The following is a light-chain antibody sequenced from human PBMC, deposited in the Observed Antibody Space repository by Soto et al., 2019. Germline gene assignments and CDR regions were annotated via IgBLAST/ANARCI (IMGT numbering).Light chain of an antibody. J-gene: IGKJ4*02. CDR2: EAS. CDR1: QSVSSK. V-gene: IGKV3-15*01. CDR3: QQDNNGPPLT. Sequence: ETVLTQSPATLSVFPGERATLSCRASQSVSSKLAWYQKKPGQGPRLLIYEASTRATGIPARFSGSGSGTELTLTRSSRLSEEFAVYYCQQDNNGPPLTFGGGTRVETK.